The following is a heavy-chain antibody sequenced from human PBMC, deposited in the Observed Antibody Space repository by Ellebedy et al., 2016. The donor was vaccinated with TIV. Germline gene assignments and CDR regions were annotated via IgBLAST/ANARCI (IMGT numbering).Heavy chain of an antibody. Sequence: GESLTISXAASGFTFSNYSMNWVRQAPGKGLEWVSSISSSSSYIYYADSVKGRFIISRDNAKNSLYLQMNSLRAEDTAGYYCARDTSRNYDILTGYYTPYYYGMDVWGQGTTVTVSS. CDR2: ISSSSSYI. J-gene: IGHJ6*02. CDR1: GFTFSNYS. CDR3: ARDTSRNYDILTGYYTPYYYGMDV. V-gene: IGHV3-21*01. D-gene: IGHD3-9*01.